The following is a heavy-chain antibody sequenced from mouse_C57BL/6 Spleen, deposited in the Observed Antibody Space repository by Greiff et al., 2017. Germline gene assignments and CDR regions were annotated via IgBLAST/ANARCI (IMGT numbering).Heavy chain of an antibody. J-gene: IGHJ4*01. Sequence: EVQLQQSGPELVKPGASVKISCKASGYSFTDYNMNWVKQSNGKSLEWIGVINPNYGTTSYNQKFKGKATLTVDKSSSTAYMQLNSLTSEDSAVYYCARGGYYDPYYAMDYWGQGTSVTVSS. CDR1: GYSFTDYN. CDR2: INPNYGTT. D-gene: IGHD2-4*01. V-gene: IGHV1-39*01. CDR3: ARGGYYDPYYAMDY.